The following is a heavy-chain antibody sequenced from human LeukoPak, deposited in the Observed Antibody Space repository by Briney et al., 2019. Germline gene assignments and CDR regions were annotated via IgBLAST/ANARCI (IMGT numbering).Heavy chain of an antibody. J-gene: IGHJ5*02. Sequence: GGSLRLSCAASGFTFSSYWMSWVRQAPGKGLEWLANIKQDGSEKYYVDSVKGRFTISRDNAKNSLYLQMTSLRGEDSAVYYGARESMIVVVNAWGQGTLVTVSS. CDR2: IKQDGSEK. D-gene: IGHD3-22*01. CDR3: ARESMIVVVNA. CDR1: GFTFSSYW. V-gene: IGHV3-7*01.